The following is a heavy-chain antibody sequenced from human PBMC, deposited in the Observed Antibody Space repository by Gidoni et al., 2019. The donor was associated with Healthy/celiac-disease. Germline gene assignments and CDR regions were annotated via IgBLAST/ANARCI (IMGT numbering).Heavy chain of an antibody. CDR1: GFTFSSYA. D-gene: IGHD2-15*01. CDR3: ARWGYCSGGSCYPTHAIDY. V-gene: IGHV3-30-3*01. Sequence: QVQLVESGGGVVQPGRSLRLSCAASGFTFSSYALPWVRQAPGKGLEWVAVISYDGSNKYYADSVKGRFTISRDNSKNTLYLQMNSLRAEDTAVYYCARWGYCSGGSCYPTHAIDYWGQGTLVTVPS. CDR2: ISYDGSNK. J-gene: IGHJ4*02.